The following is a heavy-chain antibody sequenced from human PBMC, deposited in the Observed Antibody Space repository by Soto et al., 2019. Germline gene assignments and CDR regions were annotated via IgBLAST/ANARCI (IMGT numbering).Heavy chain of an antibody. CDR1: GFTFSSYA. D-gene: IGHD3-22*01. V-gene: IGHV3-23*01. CDR3: AKGKTRVSGYYYAIVDYDY. CDR2: ISISGAGT. J-gene: IGHJ4*02. Sequence: PGGSLRLSCAASGFTFSSYAMSWVRQVPGKGLEWVSSISISGAGTTYADSVKGRFTISRDNSANTLSLQMNSLRAEDTAVYYCAKGKTRVSGYYYAIVDYDYWGQGTLVTVSS.